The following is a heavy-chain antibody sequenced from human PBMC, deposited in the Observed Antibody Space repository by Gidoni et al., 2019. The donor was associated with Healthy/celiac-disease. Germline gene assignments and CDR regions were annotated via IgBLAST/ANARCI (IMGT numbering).Heavy chain of an antibody. CDR2: ISGSGGST. V-gene: IGHV3-23*04. D-gene: IGHD3-16*01. J-gene: IGHJ3*02. Sequence: EVQLVESGGGLVQPGGSLRLSCAASGFPFSSYAMSWVRQAPGKGLEWVSAISGSGGSTYYADSVKGRFTISRDNSKNTLYLQMNSLRAEDTAVYYCAKDLSRIMITFGTDAFDIWGQGTMVTVSS. CDR1: GFPFSSYA. CDR3: AKDLSRIMITFGTDAFDI.